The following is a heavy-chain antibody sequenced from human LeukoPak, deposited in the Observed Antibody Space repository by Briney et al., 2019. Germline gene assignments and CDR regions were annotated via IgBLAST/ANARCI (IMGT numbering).Heavy chain of an antibody. CDR2: IKSKTDGGTT. Sequence: GGSLRLSCAASGFTFSNAWMSWVRQAPGKGLEWVGRIKSKTDGGTTDYAAPVKGRFTISRDDSKNRLYLQMNSLKTEDTAVYYCTKEDRYSYGYNDYWGQGTLVTVSS. CDR1: GFTFSNAW. V-gene: IGHV3-15*01. J-gene: IGHJ4*02. CDR3: TKEDRYSYGYNDY. D-gene: IGHD5-18*01.